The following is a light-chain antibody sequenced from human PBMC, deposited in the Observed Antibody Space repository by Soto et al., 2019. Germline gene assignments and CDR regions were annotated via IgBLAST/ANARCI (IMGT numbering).Light chain of an antibody. CDR1: SSDVGGYNY. CDR3: SSYTRSSTLVV. J-gene: IGLJ2*01. CDR2: AVS. V-gene: IGLV2-14*01. Sequence: QSALTQPASDSGSPGQSITISGTGTSSDVGGYNYVSWYQQHPGKAPKLLIYAVSNRPSGVCNRFSASKSDNTGSLTISGLRAEDEADYYCSSYTRSSTLVVFGGGTKVTVL.